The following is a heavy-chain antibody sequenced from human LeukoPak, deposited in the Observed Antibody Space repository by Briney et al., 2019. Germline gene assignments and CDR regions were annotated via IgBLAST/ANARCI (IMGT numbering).Heavy chain of an antibody. CDR2: IIPTFGTA. CDR1: GGIFSSYA. CDR3: ASSYYGSGSYDSPTAWFDP. J-gene: IGHJ5*02. Sequence: ASVKVSCKASGGIFSSYAISWVRQVPGQGLEWIGGIIPTFGTAYYAQKFQGRVTITADKSTSTAYMELSSLRSEDTAVYYCASSYYGSGSYDSPTAWFDPWGQGTPVTVSS. V-gene: IGHV1-69*06. D-gene: IGHD3-10*01.